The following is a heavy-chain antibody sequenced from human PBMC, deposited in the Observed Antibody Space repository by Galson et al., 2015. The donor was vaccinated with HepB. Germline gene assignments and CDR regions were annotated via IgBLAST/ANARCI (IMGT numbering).Heavy chain of an antibody. V-gene: IGHV1-2*04. Sequence: SVKVSCKASGSTFTGYYMHWVRQAPGQGLEWMGWINPNSGGTNYAQKFQGWVTMTRDTSISTAYMELSRLRSDDTAVYYCARGRGIAARPAYYYGLDVWGQGTTVTVSS. D-gene: IGHD6-6*01. CDR1: GSTFTGYY. CDR2: INPNSGGT. CDR3: ARGRGIAARPAYYYGLDV. J-gene: IGHJ6*02.